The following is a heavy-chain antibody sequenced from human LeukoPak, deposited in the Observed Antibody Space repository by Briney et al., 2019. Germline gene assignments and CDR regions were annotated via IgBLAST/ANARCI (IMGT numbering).Heavy chain of an antibody. CDR3: ARCDSGGWFFDS. Sequence: SETLSLTCAVSGGSFSGYSWNWIRQSPGKGLEGIGEINQSGSTKYNPSLKSRVTISIDTSKSQFSMRLNSVTAADTALYYCARCDSGGWFFDSWGQGALVTVSS. D-gene: IGHD6-19*01. CDR1: GGSFSGYS. J-gene: IGHJ5*01. CDR2: INQSGST. V-gene: IGHV4-34*01.